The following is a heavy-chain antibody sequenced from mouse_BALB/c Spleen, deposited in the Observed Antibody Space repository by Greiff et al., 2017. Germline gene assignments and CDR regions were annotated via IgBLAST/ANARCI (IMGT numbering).Heavy chain of an antibody. V-gene: IGHV1-54*03. J-gene: IGHJ2*01. CDR2: INPGSGGT. D-gene: IGHD1-1*01. CDR3: ARGGLRSGNYFDY. CDR1: GYAFTNYL. Sequence: QVQLQQSGAELVRPGTSVKVSCKASGYAFTNYLTEWVKQRPGQGLEWIGVINPGSGGTNYNEKFKGKATLTADKSSSTAYMQLSSLTSDDSAVYFCARGGLRSGNYFDYWGQGTTLTVSS.